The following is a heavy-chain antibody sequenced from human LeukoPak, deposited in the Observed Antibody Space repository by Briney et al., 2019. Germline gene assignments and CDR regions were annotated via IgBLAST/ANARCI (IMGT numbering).Heavy chain of an antibody. V-gene: IGHV1-69*05. CDR3: ARDREGYCSSTGCYWFDP. CDR2: IIPIFGTA. Sequence: SVKVSCKASGGTFSSYAISWVRQAPGQGLEWMGRIIPIFGTANYAQKFQGRVTITTDESTSTAYMELSRLRSEDTAVYYCARDREGYCSSTGCYWFDPWGQGTLVTVSS. CDR1: GGTFSSYA. D-gene: IGHD2-2*01. J-gene: IGHJ5*02.